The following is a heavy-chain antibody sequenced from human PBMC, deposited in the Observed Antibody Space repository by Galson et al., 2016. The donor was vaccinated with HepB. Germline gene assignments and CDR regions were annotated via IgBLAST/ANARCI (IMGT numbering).Heavy chain of an antibody. CDR2: ISGRSSYI. V-gene: IGHV3-21*01. D-gene: IGHD2/OR15-2a*01. J-gene: IGHJ4*02. Sequence: SLRLSCAASTFTFSDYSMNWVRQAPGKGLEWVSFISGRSSYIYYSDSVEGRFTISRDNSNNMLFLQMDSLRPDDTAVYYCAKRHEYCPPVGCSVDYWGQGTLVSVSS. CDR3: AKRHEYCPPVGCSVDY. CDR1: TFTFSDYS.